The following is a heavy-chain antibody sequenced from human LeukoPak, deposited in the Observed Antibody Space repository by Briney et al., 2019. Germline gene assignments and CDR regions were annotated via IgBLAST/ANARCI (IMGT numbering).Heavy chain of an antibody. V-gene: IGHV3-7*03. Sequence: GGSLRLSCAASGFTFRNYWMSWVRQAPGKGLEWVANINQDGSETYYVDSVKGRFTISGDNTKNSLYLQMNSLRAEDTALYYCAKDTRRWLVSQNFDYWGQGTLVTVSS. CDR1: GFTFRNYW. CDR3: AKDTRRWLVSQNFDY. CDR2: INQDGSET. D-gene: IGHD6-19*01. J-gene: IGHJ4*02.